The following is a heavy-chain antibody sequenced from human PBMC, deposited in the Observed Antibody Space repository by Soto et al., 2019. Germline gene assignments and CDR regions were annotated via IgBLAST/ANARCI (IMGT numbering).Heavy chain of an antibody. D-gene: IGHD2-8*02. CDR1: GGSFSGYY. J-gene: IGHJ4*02. Sequence: SETLSLTCAVYGGSFSGYYWTWIRQPPGTGLEWIGEINHSGSTNYNPSLKSRVTISVDTSKNQFSLKLTSVTAADTSVYYCARDKITGLFDYTGQPTLVTVSS. V-gene: IGHV4-34*01. CDR3: ARDKITGLFDY. CDR2: INHSGST.